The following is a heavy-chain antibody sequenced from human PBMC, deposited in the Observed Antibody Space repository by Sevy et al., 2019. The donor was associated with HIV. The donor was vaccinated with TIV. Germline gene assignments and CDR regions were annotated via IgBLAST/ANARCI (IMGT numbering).Heavy chain of an antibody. J-gene: IGHJ3*02. CDR3: VRDRSASWIDAFDI. CDR2: ISNSGRTT. CDR1: GFTFSDYY. V-gene: IGHV3-11*04. D-gene: IGHD2-2*03. Sequence: GESLKISCAASGFTFSDYYMTWVRQAPGKGLEWIAYISNSGRTTHNADSVDGRFTISRDNAKNSLYLQMNSLRVEDTAVYYCVRDRSASWIDAFDIWGRGARVTVSS.